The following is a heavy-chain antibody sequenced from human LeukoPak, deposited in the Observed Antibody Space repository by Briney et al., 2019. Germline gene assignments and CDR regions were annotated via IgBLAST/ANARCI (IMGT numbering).Heavy chain of an antibody. Sequence: SETLSLTCAVYRGSFSDYYWSWIRQAPGKGLEWIGEINHSGSTIYNPSLKSRVTISRDTSKNQFSLKLSSVTAADTAVYYCAREGSMTARPFVSIDYWGQGTLVTVSS. CDR3: AREGSMTARPFVSIDY. J-gene: IGHJ4*02. D-gene: IGHD6-6*01. CDR1: RGSFSDYY. CDR2: INHSGST. V-gene: IGHV4-34*01.